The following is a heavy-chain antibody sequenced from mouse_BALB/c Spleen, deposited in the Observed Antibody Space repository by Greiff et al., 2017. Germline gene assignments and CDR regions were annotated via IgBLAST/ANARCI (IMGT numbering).Heavy chain of an antibody. Sequence: VQLVESGPGLVAPSQSLSITCTVSGFSLTGYGVNWVRQPPGKGLEWLGMIWGDGSTDYNSALKSRLSISKDNSKSQVFLKMNSLQTDDTARYYCARVGGNYDYAMDYWGQGTSVTVSS. CDR3: ARVGGNYDYAMDY. D-gene: IGHD2-1*01. CDR2: IWGDGST. CDR1: GFSLTGYG. J-gene: IGHJ4*01. V-gene: IGHV2-6-7*01.